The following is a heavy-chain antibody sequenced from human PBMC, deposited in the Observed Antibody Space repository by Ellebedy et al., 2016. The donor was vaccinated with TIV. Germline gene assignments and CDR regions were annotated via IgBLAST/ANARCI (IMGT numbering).Heavy chain of an antibody. Sequence: ASVKVSCXVSGYTLTELSMHWVRQAPGKGLEWMGGFDPEDGETIYAQKFQGRVTMTEDTSTDTAYMELSSLRSEDTAVYYCATLGKVRGFYYYYGMDVWGQGTTVTVSS. J-gene: IGHJ6*02. V-gene: IGHV1-24*01. D-gene: IGHD3-10*01. CDR3: ATLGKVRGFYYYYGMDV. CDR1: GYTLTELS. CDR2: FDPEDGET.